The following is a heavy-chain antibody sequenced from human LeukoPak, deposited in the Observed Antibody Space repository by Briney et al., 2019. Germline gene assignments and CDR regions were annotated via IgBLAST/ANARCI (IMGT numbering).Heavy chain of an antibody. J-gene: IGHJ4*02. Sequence: ASVKVSCKASGYTFTGYYMHWVRQAPGQGLEWMGWSNPNSGGTNYAQKFHGRVTMTRDTSISTAYMELSRLRSDDTAVYYCARDSAGWLQLGYYFDYWGQGTLVTVSS. V-gene: IGHV1-2*02. CDR3: ARDSAGWLQLGYYFDY. D-gene: IGHD5-24*01. CDR1: GYTFTGYY. CDR2: SNPNSGGT.